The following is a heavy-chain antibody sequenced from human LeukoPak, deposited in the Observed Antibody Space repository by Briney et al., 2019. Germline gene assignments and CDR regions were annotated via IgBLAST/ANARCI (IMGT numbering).Heavy chain of an antibody. V-gene: IGHV3-23*01. CDR3: AKGESFAFAT. CDR1: GFTFSRYD. J-gene: IGHJ3*02. D-gene: IGHD2-21*01. Sequence: PGGSLRLSCTPSGFTFSRYDMQWVRQAPGKGLEWVSGISRSGPTYYRDSVRGRFTISRDNSKNTLYLQMNRLRAEDTAVYYCAKGESFAFATWGQGTMVTVSS. CDR2: ISRSGPT.